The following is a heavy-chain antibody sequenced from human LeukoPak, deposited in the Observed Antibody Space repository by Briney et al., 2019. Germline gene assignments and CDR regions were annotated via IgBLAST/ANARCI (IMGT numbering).Heavy chain of an antibody. V-gene: IGHV4-39*07. CDR2: IYYSGST. Sequence: PSETLSLTCTVSGGSISSSSYYWGWIRQPPGKGLEWIGSIYYSGSTYYNPSLKSRVTISVDTSKNQFSLKLSSVTAADTAVYYCARGSTTISWFIHSWFDPWGPGTLVTVSS. D-gene: IGHD3-3*01. J-gene: IGHJ5*02. CDR3: ARGSTTISWFIHSWFDP. CDR1: GGSISSSSYY.